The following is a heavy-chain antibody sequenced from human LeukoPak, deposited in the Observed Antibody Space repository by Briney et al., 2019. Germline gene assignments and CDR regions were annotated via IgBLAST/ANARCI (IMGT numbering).Heavy chain of an antibody. Sequence: KPSETLSLTCTVSGGSISSYYWSWIRQPPGKGLEWIGYIYYSGSTNYNPSLKSRVTISVDTSKNQFSLKLSSVTAADTAVYYCARTRWYVGSGPKINNWFDPWGQGTLVTVSS. CDR2: IYYSGST. CDR3: ARTRWYVGSGPKINNWFDP. CDR1: GGSISSYY. V-gene: IGHV4-59*08. J-gene: IGHJ5*02. D-gene: IGHD6-13*01.